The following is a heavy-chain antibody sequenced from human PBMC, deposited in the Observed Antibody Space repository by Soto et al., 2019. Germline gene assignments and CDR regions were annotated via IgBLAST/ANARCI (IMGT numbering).Heavy chain of an antibody. D-gene: IGHD3-22*01. CDR2: ISYDGTKK. V-gene: IGHV3-30*18. CDR3: AKDRLDYYDTSGHDY. CDR1: GLTFSSYA. Sequence: GGSLRLSCAASGLTFSSYAMHWVRQAPGKGLEWVALISYDGTKKYYADSVRGRFTISRDNSNNTLYLQMNSLRAEDTAVYYCAKDRLDYYDTSGHDYWGQGTLVTVSS. J-gene: IGHJ4*02.